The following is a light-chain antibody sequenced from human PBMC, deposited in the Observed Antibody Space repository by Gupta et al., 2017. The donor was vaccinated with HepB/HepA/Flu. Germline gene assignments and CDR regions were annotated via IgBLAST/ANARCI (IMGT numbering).Light chain of an antibody. V-gene: IGLV2-14*03. CDR3: ISFTKTTSTRGL. CDR1: SSDVGGYNS. CDR2: DVT. Sequence: QSALTQPASVSGSPGQSITISCTGTSSDVGGYNSVSWYQQYPGKDPNLWIYDVTARPSGISNRFSSSKSGNTDSLTLSGRQTEDEAEDVCISFTKTTSTRGLFGGGTKVTVL. J-gene: IGLJ3*02.